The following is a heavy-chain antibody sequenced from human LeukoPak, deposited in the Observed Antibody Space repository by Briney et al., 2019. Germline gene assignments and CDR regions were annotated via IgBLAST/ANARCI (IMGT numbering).Heavy chain of an antibody. V-gene: IGHV3-30*02. CDR2: IRYEGSNK. Sequence: GGSLRLSCAASGFAFSSYGMHWVRQAPGKGLEWVAFIRYEGSNKYYADSVKGRFTISRDNSKNTLYLQMNSLRAEDTAVYYCAKFGDFWSGYFYWGQGTLVTVSS. D-gene: IGHD3-3*01. CDR1: GFAFSSYG. J-gene: IGHJ4*02. CDR3: AKFGDFWSGYFY.